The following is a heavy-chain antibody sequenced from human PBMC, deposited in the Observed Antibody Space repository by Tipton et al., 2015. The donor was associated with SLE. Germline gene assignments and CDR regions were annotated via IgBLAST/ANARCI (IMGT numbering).Heavy chain of an antibody. D-gene: IGHD6-19*01. Sequence: SLRLSCAASGFCLNAAWMNWVRQAPGKGLEWVGRIKSKSEGVTTDYPATGKGRFTISRYYSENMLYLQINTLKIEDTAGYYCTTVRRPRFDSNGWRGAFDIWGQGTMVTVSS. V-gene: IGHV3-15*01. CDR2: IKSKSEGVTT. J-gene: IGHJ3*02. CDR3: TTVRRPRFDSNGWRGAFDI. CDR1: GFCLNAAW.